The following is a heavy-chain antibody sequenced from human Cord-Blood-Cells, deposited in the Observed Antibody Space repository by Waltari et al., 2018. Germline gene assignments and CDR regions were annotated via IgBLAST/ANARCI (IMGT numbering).Heavy chain of an antibody. CDR3: ARAANYDLGDY. D-gene: IGHD3-3*01. J-gene: IGHJ4*02. V-gene: IGHV3-7*01. Sequence: EVQLVESGGGLVQPGGSLRLSCAASGFTFSSYWMSWVRQAPGKGLAWVANIKQDGSVKYYVDSVKGRFTISRDNAKNSLYLQMNSLRAEDTAVYYCARAANYDLGDYWGQGTLVTVSS. CDR1: GFTFSSYW. CDR2: IKQDGSVK.